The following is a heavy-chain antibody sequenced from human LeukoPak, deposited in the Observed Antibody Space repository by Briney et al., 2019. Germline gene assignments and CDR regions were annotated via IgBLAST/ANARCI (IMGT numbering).Heavy chain of an antibody. CDR1: GGSISSYY. D-gene: IGHD5-12*01. V-gene: IGHV4-59*01. CDR3: AGYSGYDSVFDY. Sequence: PSETLSLTRTVSGGSISSYYWSWIRQPPGKGVGCIGYIYYTGNTNYNPSRESRVTISVDTSKNQFSLKLRSVTAADTSVYYCAGYSGYDSVFDYWGQGTLVTVSS. J-gene: IGHJ4*02. CDR2: IYYTGNT.